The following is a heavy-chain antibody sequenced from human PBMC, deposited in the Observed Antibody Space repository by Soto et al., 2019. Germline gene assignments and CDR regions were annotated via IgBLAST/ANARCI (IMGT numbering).Heavy chain of an antibody. Sequence: GGSLRLSCAAFGFRFSDFAMTWVRQAPGRGLEWVSAITDSGDDTYYIDSVKGRFTISRDNSKSTLYLQMNSLRAEDTAIYYCAKLGSSSWSPHYYFDYWGQGTLVTVSS. CDR2: ITDSGDDT. CDR1: GFRFSDFA. CDR3: AKLGSSSWSPHYYFDY. V-gene: IGHV3-23*01. D-gene: IGHD2-2*01. J-gene: IGHJ4*02.